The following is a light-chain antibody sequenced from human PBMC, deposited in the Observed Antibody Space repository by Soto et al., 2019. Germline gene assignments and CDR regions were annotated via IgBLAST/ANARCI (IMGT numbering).Light chain of an antibody. J-gene: IGKJ4*01. V-gene: IGKV1-39*01. CDR2: SAS. Sequence: DIQMTQSPSSLSASVGDRVTITCRASQSISSYLNWYQQKPGKAPKLLIYSASSLQNGAPSRFTGSGSGTDFTLTITSLQPDDTAIYYCQQARSFPLTFGGGTMADIK. CDR3: QQARSFPLT. CDR1: QSISSY.